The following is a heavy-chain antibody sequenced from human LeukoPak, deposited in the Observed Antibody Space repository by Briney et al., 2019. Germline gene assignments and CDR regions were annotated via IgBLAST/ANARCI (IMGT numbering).Heavy chain of an antibody. D-gene: IGHD6-13*01. CDR1: GGTFSSYA. CDR3: ATGRSWQYYFDY. CDR2: FDPEDGET. J-gene: IGHJ4*02. Sequence: ASVKVSCKASGGTFSSYAISWVRQAPGQGLEWMGGFDPEDGETIYAQKFQGRVTMTEDTSTDTAYMELSSLRSEDTAVYYCATGRSWQYYFDYWGQGTLVTVSS. V-gene: IGHV1-24*01.